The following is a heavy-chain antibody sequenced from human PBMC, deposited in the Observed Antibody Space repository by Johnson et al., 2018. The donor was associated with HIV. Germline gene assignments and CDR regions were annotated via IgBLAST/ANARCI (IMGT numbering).Heavy chain of an antibody. CDR2: ISYDGSHK. V-gene: IGHV3-30-3*01. Sequence: QVQLVESGGGVVQPGRSLRLSCAASGFTFSSYAMHWVRQAPGKGLEWVAVISYDGSHKYYADSVKGRFTISRDTSKNTRYLQMNRLRPEDTAVYYCARSSGYYGTDAFDIWGPGTMVTVSS. CDR1: GFTFSSYA. J-gene: IGHJ3*02. D-gene: IGHD3-22*01. CDR3: ARSSGYYGTDAFDI.